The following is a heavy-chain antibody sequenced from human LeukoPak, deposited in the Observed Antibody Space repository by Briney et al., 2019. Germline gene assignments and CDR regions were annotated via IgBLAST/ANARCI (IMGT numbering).Heavy chain of an antibody. J-gene: IGHJ4*02. CDR3: ARQSHDYSFDY. CDR2: IKSERRGAAT. V-gene: IGHV3-15*01. CDR1: GFPFSDTW. D-gene: IGHD4-11*01. Sequence: GGSLRLSCAASGFPFSDTWMSWVRQAPGKGLELVGHIKSERRGAATDYAAPVKGRFTISRDNSKNSLFLQLNSLGVDDTAVYYCARQSHDYSFDYWGQGALVTVSS.